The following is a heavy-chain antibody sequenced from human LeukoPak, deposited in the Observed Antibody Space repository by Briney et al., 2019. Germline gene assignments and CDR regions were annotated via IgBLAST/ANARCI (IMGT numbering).Heavy chain of an antibody. CDR1: GGSISSSSYY. Sequence: SETLSLTCTVSGGSISSSSYYWGWIRQPPGKGVEWIGSIYYSGSTYYNPSLKSRVTISVDTSKNQFSLKLSSVTAADTAVYYCARQNLFYSSSFTKYYYYYYYMDVWGKGTTVTISS. CDR3: ARQNLFYSSSFTKYYYYYYYMDV. D-gene: IGHD6-13*01. V-gene: IGHV4-39*01. J-gene: IGHJ6*03. CDR2: IYYSGST.